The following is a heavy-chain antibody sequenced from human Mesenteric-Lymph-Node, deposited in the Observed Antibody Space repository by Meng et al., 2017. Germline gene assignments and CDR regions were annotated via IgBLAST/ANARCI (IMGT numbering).Heavy chain of an antibody. V-gene: IGHV3-33*01. CDR3: ARTYGDYVDVFDY. CDR2: IWYDGSNK. CDR1: GFTFSSYG. J-gene: IGHJ4*02. Sequence: GESLKISCAASGFTFSSYGMHWVRQAPGKGLEWVAVIWYDGSNKYYADSVKGRFTISRDNSKNTLYLQMNSLRAADTAVYYCARTYGDYVDVFDYWGQGTLVTVSS. D-gene: IGHD4-17*01.